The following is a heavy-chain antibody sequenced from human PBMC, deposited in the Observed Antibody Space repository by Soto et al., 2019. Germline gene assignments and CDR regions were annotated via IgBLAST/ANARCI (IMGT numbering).Heavy chain of an antibody. D-gene: IGHD1-26*01. CDR2: IKSKSDGGTP. CDR1: GFTFSNAW. Sequence: EVQLVESGGGLVKPGGSLRLSCGGSGFTFSNAWMNWVRQAPGKGLEWVGRIKSKSDGGTPDYATPVKGRFTISRDDLKNMLYLQMNRLQTEDTAVYFCARSYHTYYFDYWGRGTLVAVSS. J-gene: IGHJ4*01. V-gene: IGHV3-15*07. CDR3: ARSYHTYYFDY.